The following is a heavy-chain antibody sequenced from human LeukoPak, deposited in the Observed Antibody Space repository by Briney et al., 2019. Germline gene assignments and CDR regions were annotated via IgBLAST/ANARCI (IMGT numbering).Heavy chain of an antibody. CDR1: GYTFTAYY. CDR3: ARVRRMYYYDSSGFDAFDI. V-gene: IGHV1-2*02. CDR2: INPNSGGT. J-gene: IGHJ3*02. Sequence: VASVKVSCKASGYTFTAYYMHWVRQAPGQGLEWMGWINPNSGGTNYAQKFQGRVTMTRDTSISTAYMELSRLRSDDTAVYYCARVRRMYYYDSSGFDAFDIWGLGTMVTVSS. D-gene: IGHD3-22*01.